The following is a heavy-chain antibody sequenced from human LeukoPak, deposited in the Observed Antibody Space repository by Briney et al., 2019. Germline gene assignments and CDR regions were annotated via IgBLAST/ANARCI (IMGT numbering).Heavy chain of an antibody. CDR1: GFTFSSYG. V-gene: IGHV3-30*18. J-gene: IGHJ4*02. CDR3: AEEIYYGSGSFPDY. D-gene: IGHD3-10*01. Sequence: PGGSLRLSCAASGFTFSSYGMHWVRQVPGKGLEWVAVISYDGSNKYYADSVKGRFTISRDNSKNTVYLQMNSLRAEDTAVYYCAEEIYYGSGSFPDYWGQGTLVTVSS. CDR2: ISYDGSNK.